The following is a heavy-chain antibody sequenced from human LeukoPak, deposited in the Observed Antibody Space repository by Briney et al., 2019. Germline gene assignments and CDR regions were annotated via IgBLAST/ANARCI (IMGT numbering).Heavy chain of an antibody. CDR2: INAGNGDT. CDR1: GYTFTSYA. Sequence: GASVEVSCKASGYTFTSYAMHWVRQAPGQRLEWMGWINAGNGDTKYSQKFQGRVTITRDTSASTAYMELSSLRSEDTAVYYCARDRYYDSSGGYYYYYGMDVWGQGTTVTVSS. J-gene: IGHJ6*02. V-gene: IGHV1-3*01. CDR3: ARDRYYDSSGGYYYYYGMDV. D-gene: IGHD3-22*01.